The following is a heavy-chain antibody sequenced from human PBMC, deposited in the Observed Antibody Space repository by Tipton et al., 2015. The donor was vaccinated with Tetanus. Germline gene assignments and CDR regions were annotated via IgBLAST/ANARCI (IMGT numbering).Heavy chain of an antibody. CDR1: SGSISSYY. CDR2: IYYSGST. J-gene: IGHJ6*02. Sequence: TLSLTCTVSSGSISSYYWSWIRQPPGKGLEWIGYIYYSGSTNCNPSLKSRVTISVDTSKNQFSVKLSSVTAADTAVYYCARLRSGWGYSSYYGMAVWGQGTTVTVSS. V-gene: IGHV4-59*01. D-gene: IGHD6-19*01. CDR3: ARLRSGWGYSSYYGMAV.